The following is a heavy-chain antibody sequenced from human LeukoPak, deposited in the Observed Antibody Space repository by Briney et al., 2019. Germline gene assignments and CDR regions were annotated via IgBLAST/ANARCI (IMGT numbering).Heavy chain of an antibody. V-gene: IGHV4-34*01. J-gene: IGHJ5*02. CDR3: ASGSYDGWFDP. D-gene: IGHD1-26*01. CDR2: ISHSGST. CDR1: GGSFSGYY. Sequence: SETLSLTCAVYGGSFSGYYWSWIRQPPGKGLEWIGEISHSGSTNYNPSLKSRVTISVDTSKNQFSLKLSSVTAADTAVYYCASGSYDGWFDPWGQGTLVTVSS.